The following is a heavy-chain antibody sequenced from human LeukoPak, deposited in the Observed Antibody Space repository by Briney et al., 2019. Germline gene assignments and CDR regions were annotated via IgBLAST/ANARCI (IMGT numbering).Heavy chain of an antibody. D-gene: IGHD6-13*01. Sequence: GGSLRLSCAASGFTFSTYGMSWVRQVPGRGLEYLSFIRSKTYGGTTDYAASVKGRFTISRDDSNNIAYLQMNSLKIEDTAVYYCRAATGTFDYWGQGTLVTVSS. CDR3: RAATGTFDY. CDR1: GFTFSTYG. CDR2: IRSKTYGGTT. V-gene: IGHV3-49*04. J-gene: IGHJ4*02.